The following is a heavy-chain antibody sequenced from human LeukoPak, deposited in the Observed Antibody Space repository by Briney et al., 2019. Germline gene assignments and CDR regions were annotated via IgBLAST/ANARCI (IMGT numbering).Heavy chain of an antibody. CDR2: IDTNTGIP. CDR1: GHTFINFA. D-gene: IGHD1-14*01. V-gene: IGHV7-4-1*02. Sequence: ASVKVSCKASGHTFINFAMNWVRQAPGQGLEWMGWIDTNTGIPTYAQGFTGRFVFSLDTSVSTVYLQITSLQAEDAAVYYCARDPGSQRVNRLARRGDYWGQGTLVTVSS. J-gene: IGHJ4*02. CDR3: ARDPGSQRVNRLARRGDY.